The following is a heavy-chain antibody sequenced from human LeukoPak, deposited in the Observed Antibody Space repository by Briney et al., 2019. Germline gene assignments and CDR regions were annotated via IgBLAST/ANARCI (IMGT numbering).Heavy chain of an antibody. CDR3: AKDEIFGSSWTFDY. D-gene: IGHD3-3*01. CDR1: TFTFSSYG. J-gene: IGHJ4*02. V-gene: IGHV3-30*02. CDR2: IRSDGTIK. Sequence: GESLRLSCAASTFTFSSYGMHWVRQAPGKGLEGVAFIRSDGTIKYYADSVKGRFTISRDNSKNTLYLQMNSLRTEDTAVYYCAKDEIFGSSWTFDYWGQGTLVTVSS.